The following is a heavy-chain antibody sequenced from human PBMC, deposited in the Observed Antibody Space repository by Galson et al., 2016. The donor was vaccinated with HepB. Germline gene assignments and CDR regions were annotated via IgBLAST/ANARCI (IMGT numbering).Heavy chain of an antibody. CDR2: IYSGGDT. CDR1: GFTVSSDY. V-gene: IGHV3-66*02. J-gene: IGHJ6*04. Sequence: SLRLSRAVSGFTVSSDYMSWVRQAPGKELEWVSVIYSGGDTYYADSVKGRFTISRDNSKNTLYLQMSSLRTEDTAVYFCARDPGLRNGMGGWGKGTTVTVSS. CDR3: ARDPGLRNGMGG. D-gene: IGHD4-17*01.